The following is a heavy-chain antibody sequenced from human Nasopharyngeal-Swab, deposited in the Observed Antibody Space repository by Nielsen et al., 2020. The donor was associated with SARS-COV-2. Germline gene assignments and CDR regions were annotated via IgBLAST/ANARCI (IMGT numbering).Heavy chain of an antibody. D-gene: IGHD6-19*01. V-gene: IGHV3-23*01. CDR1: GFTFSDHY. Sequence: GGSLRLSCAASGFTFSDHYMSWVRQAPGKGLEWVSAISGSGGSTYYADSVKGRFTISRDNSKNTLYLQMNSLRAEDTAVYYCARGDGYSSGWYGLAGDYWGQGTLVTVSS. CDR2: ISGSGGST. J-gene: IGHJ4*02. CDR3: ARGDGYSSGWYGLAGDY.